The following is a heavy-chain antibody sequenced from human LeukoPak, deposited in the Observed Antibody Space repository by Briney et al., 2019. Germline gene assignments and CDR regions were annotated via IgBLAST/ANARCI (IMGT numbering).Heavy chain of an antibody. Sequence: GRSLRLSCAASGFTFSSYGMHWVRQAPGKGLEWVAVIWYDGSNKYYADSVKGRFTISRDNSKNTLYLQMNSLRAEDTAVYYCARQKTPVITTIDYWGQGTLVTVSS. CDR3: ARQKTPVITTIDY. CDR1: GFTFSSYG. J-gene: IGHJ4*02. CDR2: IWYDGSNK. D-gene: IGHD3-10*01. V-gene: IGHV3-33*01.